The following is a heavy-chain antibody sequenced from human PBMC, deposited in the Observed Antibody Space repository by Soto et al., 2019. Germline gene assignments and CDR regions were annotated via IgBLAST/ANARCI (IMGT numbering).Heavy chain of an antibody. CDR3: ATEEYQLLYEGSWFDP. V-gene: IGHV4-59*01. Sequence: SATMSLTCTVFGGSISNYYWSWIRQPPGKGLEWIGYIYYSGSTNYNPSLKSRVTISVDTSKNQFSLKLSSVTAADTAVYYCATEEYQLLYEGSWFDPWGQGTLVTVSS. CDR2: IYYSGST. D-gene: IGHD2-2*02. CDR1: GGSISNYY. J-gene: IGHJ5*02.